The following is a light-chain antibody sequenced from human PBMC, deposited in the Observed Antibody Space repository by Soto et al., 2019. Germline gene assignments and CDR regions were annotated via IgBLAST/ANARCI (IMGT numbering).Light chain of an antibody. V-gene: IGKV1-5*03. CDR3: QQYNSYATWT. Sequence: DIQMTQYPSTLSSSGGDRVTISSRASQSISSCLAWYQQKPGKAPKLLIYKASSLESGVPSRFRGSGSGTEFTLTISSLQPDDFATYYCQQYNSYATWTFGQGTKVDIK. J-gene: IGKJ1*01. CDR2: KAS. CDR1: QSISSC.